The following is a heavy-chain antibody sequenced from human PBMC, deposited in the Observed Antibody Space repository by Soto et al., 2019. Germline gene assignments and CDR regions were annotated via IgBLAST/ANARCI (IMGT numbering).Heavy chain of an antibody. J-gene: IGHJ6*02. CDR2: IHYSGSI. CDR3: AREDDGGDRDYYGLDV. CDR1: GGSISYEYYH. D-gene: IGHD2-21*02. Sequence: QVQLQQSGPGLVKPSQTLSLTCTVSGGSISYEYYHWTWIRQSPGKGLEWIGYIHYSGSIIYNPSCKSRFTISVDTSKNLFSLQLSSVTAADTAVYFCAREDDGGDRDYYGLDVWGQGTTVTVSS. V-gene: IGHV4-30-4*08.